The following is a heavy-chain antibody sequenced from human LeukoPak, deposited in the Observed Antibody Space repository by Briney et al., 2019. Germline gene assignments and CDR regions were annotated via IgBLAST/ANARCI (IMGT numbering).Heavy chain of an antibody. CDR2: IYYSGST. CDR1: GGSISSGGYY. V-gene: IGHV4-31*03. J-gene: IGHJ5*02. D-gene: IGHD6-13*01. CDR3: AGVHSSSWYVDWFDP. Sequence: SETLSLTCIVSGGSISSGGYYWSWIRQHPGKGLEWIGYIYYSGSTYYNPSLKSRVTISVDTSKNQFSLKLSSVTAADTAVYYCAGVHSSSWYVDWFDPWGQGTLVTVSS.